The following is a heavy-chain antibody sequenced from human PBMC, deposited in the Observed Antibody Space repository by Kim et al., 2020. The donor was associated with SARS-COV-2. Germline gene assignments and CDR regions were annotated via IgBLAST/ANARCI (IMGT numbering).Heavy chain of an antibody. CDR1: GFTFSSYS. D-gene: IGHD3-16*01. J-gene: IGHJ6*02. CDR2: ISSSSSYI. CDR3: AREIGWDDYVSGMDV. Sequence: GGSLRLSCAASGFTFSSYSMNWVRQAPGKGLEWVSSISSSSSYIYYADSVKGRFTISRDNAKNSLYLQMNSLRAEDTAVYYCAREIGWDDYVSGMDVWGQGTTVTVSS. V-gene: IGHV3-21*01.